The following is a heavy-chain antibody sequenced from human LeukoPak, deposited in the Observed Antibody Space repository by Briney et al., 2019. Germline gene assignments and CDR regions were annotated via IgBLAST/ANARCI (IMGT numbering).Heavy chain of an antibody. CDR2: ISYDGSNK. V-gene: IGHV3-30*18. CDR1: GFTFSSYG. J-gene: IGHJ4*02. Sequence: GGSLRLSCAASGFTFSSYGMHRVRQAPGKGLEWVAVISYDGSNKYYADSVKGRLTISRDNSKNTLYLQMNSLRAEDTAVYYCAKSGESWIQLLFDYWGQGTLVTVSS. CDR3: AKSGESWIQLLFDY. D-gene: IGHD5-18*01.